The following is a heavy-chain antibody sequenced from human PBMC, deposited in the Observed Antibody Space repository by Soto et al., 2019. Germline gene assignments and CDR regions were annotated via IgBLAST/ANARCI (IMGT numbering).Heavy chain of an antibody. D-gene: IGHD3-10*01. CDR1: GLTFTGLA. V-gene: IGHV3-23*01. CDR2: ISGSGRAT. Sequence: GSLRLSCAASGLTFTGLAGSWVRQAPGKALALVPAISGSGRATYYADSVNGRFTVSRDNSRKKVYLQVDSLRVEDTAVYHCAIGEWSSTSYFNFWGQGTWVIASS. CDR3: AIGEWSSTSYFNF. J-gene: IGHJ4*02.